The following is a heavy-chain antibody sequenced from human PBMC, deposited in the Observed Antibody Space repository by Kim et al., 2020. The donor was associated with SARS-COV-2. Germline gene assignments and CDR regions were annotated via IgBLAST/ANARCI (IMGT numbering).Heavy chain of an antibody. D-gene: IGHD1-26*01. CDR3: ARDRHSISDYYYYGMDV. CDR2: ISSSSSYI. V-gene: IGHV3-21*01. J-gene: IGHJ6*02. CDR1: GFTFSSYS. Sequence: GGSLRLSCAASGFTFSSYSMNWVRQAPGKGLEWVSSISSSSSYIYYADSVKGRFTISRDNAKNSLYLQMNSLRAEDTAVYYCARDRHSISDYYYYGMDVWGQGTTVTVSS.